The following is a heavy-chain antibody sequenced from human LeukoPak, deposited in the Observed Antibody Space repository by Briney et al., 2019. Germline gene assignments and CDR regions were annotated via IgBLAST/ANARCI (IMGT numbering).Heavy chain of an antibody. CDR3: ARSKDILTGYCFDY. V-gene: IGHV4-59*01. J-gene: IGHJ4*02. CDR2: IYYSGST. Sequence: PSETLSLTCTVSGGSISSYYWSWIRQPPGKGLEWIGYIYYSGSTNYNPSLKSRVTISVDTSRNQFSLKLSSVTAADTAVYYCARSKDILTGYCFDYWGQGTLVTVSS. D-gene: IGHD3-9*01. CDR1: GGSISSYY.